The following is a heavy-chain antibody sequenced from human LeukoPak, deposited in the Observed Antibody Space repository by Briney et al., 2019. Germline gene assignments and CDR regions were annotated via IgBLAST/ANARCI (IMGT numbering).Heavy chain of an antibody. CDR1: GYTFTSYD. J-gene: IGHJ6*03. Sequence: ASVKVSCKASGYTFTSYDINWVRQATGQGLEWMGWKNPNSGNTGYAQKFQGRVTMTRNTSISTAYMELSSLRSEDTAVYYCARESGVPAAITEYYYYYYMDVWGKGTTVTVSS. V-gene: IGHV1-8*01. D-gene: IGHD2-2*01. CDR2: KNPNSGNT. CDR3: ARESGVPAAITEYYYYYYMDV.